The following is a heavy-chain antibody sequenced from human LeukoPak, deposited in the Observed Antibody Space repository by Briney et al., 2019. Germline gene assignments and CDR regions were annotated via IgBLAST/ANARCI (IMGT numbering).Heavy chain of an antibody. J-gene: IGHJ4*02. CDR1: GGSLSSYY. Sequence: KPSESLSLTCTVSGGSLSSYYWRWIRQPPGGGLEWIGYIYYSGRTNYNPTLKSRVTISVDTSKNQFSLKLSSVTAADTAVYYCARGVVVPAAYFDYWGQGTLVTVSS. CDR3: ARGVVVPAAYFDY. V-gene: IGHV4-59*01. D-gene: IGHD2-2*01. CDR2: IYYSGRT.